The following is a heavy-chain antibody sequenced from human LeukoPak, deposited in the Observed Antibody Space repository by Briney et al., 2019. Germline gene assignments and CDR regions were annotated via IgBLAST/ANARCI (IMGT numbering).Heavy chain of an antibody. Sequence: SETLSLTCTVSGGFVTSFYLSWIRQPPGRGLEWIGYVYYSGSTNYNPSLKSRVTISLDTSENQFSLELTSVTAADTAVYYCARHGLQWSWENHFFDHWGQGTLVTVSS. J-gene: IGHJ4*02. V-gene: IGHV4-59*08. CDR2: VYYSGST. CDR3: ARHGLQWSWENHFFDH. D-gene: IGHD3-10*01. CDR1: GGFVTSFY.